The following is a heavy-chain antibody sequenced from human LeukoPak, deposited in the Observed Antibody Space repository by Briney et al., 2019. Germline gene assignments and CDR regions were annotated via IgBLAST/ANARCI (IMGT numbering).Heavy chain of an antibody. CDR2: INPNSGGT. J-gene: IGHJ3*02. Sequence: EASVKVSCKASGYTFTGYYMHWVRQAPGQGLEWMGWINPNSGGTNYAQKFQGRVTMTRDTSISTAYMELSRLRSDDTAVYYCARDQSAHHAFDIWGQGTMVTVSS. CDR3: ARDQSAHHAFDI. V-gene: IGHV1-2*02. CDR1: GYTFTGYY.